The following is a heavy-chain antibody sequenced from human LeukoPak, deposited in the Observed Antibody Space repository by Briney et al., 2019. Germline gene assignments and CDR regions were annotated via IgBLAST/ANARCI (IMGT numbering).Heavy chain of an antibody. Sequence: SVKVSCKASGGTFSSYTISWVRQAPGQGLEWMGRIIPILGIANYAQKFQGRVTITADKSTSTAYMELSSLRSEDTAVYYCARGEDYYDSSGYYGGYWGQGTLVTVSS. J-gene: IGHJ4*02. CDR3: ARGEDYYDSSGYYGGY. CDR1: GGTFSSYT. CDR2: IIPILGIA. V-gene: IGHV1-69*02. D-gene: IGHD3-22*01.